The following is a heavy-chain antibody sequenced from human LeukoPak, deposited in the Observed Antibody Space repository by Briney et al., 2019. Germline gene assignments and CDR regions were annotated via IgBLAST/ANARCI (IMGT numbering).Heavy chain of an antibody. V-gene: IGHV1-18*01. CDR2: ISAYNGNT. CDR1: GYTFTSYG. CDR3: AKIAPRRSGTTHFDA. D-gene: IGHD1-7*01. J-gene: IGHJ4*02. Sequence: ASVKVSCKASGYTFTSYGISWVRQAPGQGLEWMGWISAYNGNTNYAQKLQGRVTMTTDTSTSTAYMELSSLRSEDTAVYYCAKIAPRRSGTTHFDAWGQGTLVTVSS.